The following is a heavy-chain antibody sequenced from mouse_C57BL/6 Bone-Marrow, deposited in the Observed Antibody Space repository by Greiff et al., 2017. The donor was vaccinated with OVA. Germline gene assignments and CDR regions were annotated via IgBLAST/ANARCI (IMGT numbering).Heavy chain of an antibody. CDR1: GFTFSDYY. CDR3: ARDGGYD. CDR2: INYDGSST. Sequence: EVQVVESEGGLVQPGSSMKLSCTASGFTFSDYYMAWVRQVPEKGLEWVANINYDGSSTYYLDSLKSRFIISRDNAKNILYLQMSSLKSEDTATYYCARDGGYDWGQGTLVTVSA. J-gene: IGHJ3*01. D-gene: IGHD2-14*01. V-gene: IGHV5-16*01.